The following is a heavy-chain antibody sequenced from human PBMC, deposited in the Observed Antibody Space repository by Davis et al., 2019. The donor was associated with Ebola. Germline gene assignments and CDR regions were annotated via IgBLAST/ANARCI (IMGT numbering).Heavy chain of an antibody. CDR3: ARSGRELHILYYYYMDV. CDR1: GFTFSDYY. D-gene: IGHD1-26*01. Sequence: GGSLRLSCAASGFTFSDYYMSWIRQAPGQGLEWVSYISSSGSTIYYADSVKGRFTISRDNAKNSLYLQMNSLRAEDTAVYYCARSGRELHILYYYYMDVWGKGTTVTVSS. J-gene: IGHJ6*03. V-gene: IGHV3-11*04. CDR2: ISSSGSTI.